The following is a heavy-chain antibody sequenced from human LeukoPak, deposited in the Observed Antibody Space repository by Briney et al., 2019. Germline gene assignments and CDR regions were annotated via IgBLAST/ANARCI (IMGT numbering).Heavy chain of an antibody. CDR1: GGSLSSYY. Sequence: SETLSLTCTVSGGSLSSYYWSWIRQPPGKGLEWIGYIYYSGSANYNPSLKSRVTISVDTSKNQFSLKLSSVTAADTVVYYCASSRGRCFDYWGQGTLVTVSS. V-gene: IGHV4-59*01. CDR3: ASSRGRCFDY. CDR2: IYYSGSA. D-gene: IGHD3-10*01. J-gene: IGHJ4*02.